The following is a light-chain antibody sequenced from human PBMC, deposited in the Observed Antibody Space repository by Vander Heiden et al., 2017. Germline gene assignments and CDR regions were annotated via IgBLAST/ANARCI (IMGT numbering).Light chain of an antibody. V-gene: IGKV3-15*01. J-gene: IGKJ2*01. Sequence: EIVMTQSPDTLSVSPGERVTLYGRASQSVSSDLAWYQQKPGQAPRLLIYDASTRATGIPARFSGSGSETEFTLTISSLQSEDFAVYYCQQYNDWPPYTFGQGTKLEIK. CDR3: QQYNDWPPYT. CDR2: DAS. CDR1: QSVSSD.